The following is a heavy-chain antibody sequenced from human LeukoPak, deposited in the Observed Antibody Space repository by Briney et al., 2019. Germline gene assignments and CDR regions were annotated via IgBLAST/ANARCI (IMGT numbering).Heavy chain of an antibody. J-gene: IGHJ4*02. CDR3: AREGAPSGYDYHY. V-gene: IGHV3-74*01. CDR2: IKTDGSIT. D-gene: IGHD5-12*01. CDR1: GFSFSVFW. Sequence: GGSLRLSCAASGFSFSVFWMHWVRQVPGKGPVWVSRIKTDGSITDYADSVKGRFTISRDNAKNSLYLQMNSLRAEDTAVYYCAREGAPSGYDYHYWGQGTLVTVSS.